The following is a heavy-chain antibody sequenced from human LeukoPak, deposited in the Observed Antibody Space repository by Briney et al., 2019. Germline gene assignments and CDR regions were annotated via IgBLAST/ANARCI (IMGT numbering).Heavy chain of an antibody. Sequence: GGSLRLSCAASGFTFSSYSMNWVRQAPGKGLEWVSSISSSSSYIYYADSVKGRFTISRDNAKNSLYLQMNSLRAEDTAVYYCARAGEFSWAFDCWGQGTLVTVSS. D-gene: IGHD6-13*01. CDR3: ARAGEFSWAFDC. CDR1: GFTFSSYS. CDR2: ISSSSSYI. J-gene: IGHJ4*02. V-gene: IGHV3-21*01.